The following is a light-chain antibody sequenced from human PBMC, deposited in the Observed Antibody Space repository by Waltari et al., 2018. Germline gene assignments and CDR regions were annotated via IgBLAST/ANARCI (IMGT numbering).Light chain of an antibody. Sequence: QLVLTQSPSASASLGASVKLTCTLSSGHSTYTIAWHQQQPEKGPRYLMRVNSDGTHSKGDGIPDRFPGSTSGGERHLTISSLQSEDEADYYCQTWGTGTVVFGGGTKLTVL. CDR3: QTWGTGTVV. CDR1: SGHSTYT. CDR2: VNSDGTH. V-gene: IGLV4-69*01. J-gene: IGLJ2*01.